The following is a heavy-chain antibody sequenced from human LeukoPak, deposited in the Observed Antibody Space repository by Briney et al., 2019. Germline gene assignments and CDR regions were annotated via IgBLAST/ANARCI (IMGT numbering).Heavy chain of an antibody. CDR3: ARDIAALNWFDP. V-gene: IGHV1-2*02. CDR2: INPNSGGT. J-gene: IGHJ5*02. CDR1: GYTFTGYY. Sequence: GASVKVSCKASGYTFTGYYMHWVRQAPGQGLEWMGWINPNSGGTNYAQKFQGRVTMTRDTSISTAYMELSRLRSDGTAVYYCARDIAALNWFDPWGQGTLVTVSS. D-gene: IGHD6-6*01.